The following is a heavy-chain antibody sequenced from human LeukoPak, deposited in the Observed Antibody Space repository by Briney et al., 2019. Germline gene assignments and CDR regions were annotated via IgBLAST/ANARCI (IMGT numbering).Heavy chain of an antibody. J-gene: IGHJ4*02. CDR2: TNSDGSST. CDR3: ARGNGYGY. Sequence: PGGSLRLSCAASGFTFSSYWMHWVRQAPGKGLVWVSRTNSDGSSTSYADSVKGRFTISRDNAKNTLYLQMNSLRAEDTAVYYCARGNGYGYWGQGTLVTVSS. D-gene: IGHD5-12*01. CDR1: GFTFSSYW. V-gene: IGHV3-74*01.